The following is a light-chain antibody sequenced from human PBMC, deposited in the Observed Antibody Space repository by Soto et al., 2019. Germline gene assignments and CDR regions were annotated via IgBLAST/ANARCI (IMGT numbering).Light chain of an antibody. J-gene: IGKJ1*01. CDR1: QSVSSTY. V-gene: IGKV3-20*01. CDR3: QQYGSSPWT. CDR2: VAS. Sequence: EIVLTQSPGTLSLSPGERVTLSCRASQSVSSTYLAWYQQKPGQAPRLLIYVASKRATGIPDRFSGSGSGADFPLTIRRLEPEDFAVYYCQQYGSSPWTFGQGTKVEIK.